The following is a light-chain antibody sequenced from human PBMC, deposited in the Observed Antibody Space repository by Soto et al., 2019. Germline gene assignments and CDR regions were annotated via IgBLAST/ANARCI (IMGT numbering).Light chain of an antibody. CDR2: DVS. CDR3: SSYTSSTTLYV. Sequence: QSALTQPASVSGSPGQSITISCTGTSSDVGGYNYVSWYQRHPGKAPKLMIFDVSNRPSGVSNRFSGSKSANTASLTISGRQAEDEANYFCSSYTSSTTLYVFGTGTKVTVL. V-gene: IGLV2-14*03. CDR1: SSDVGGYNY. J-gene: IGLJ1*01.